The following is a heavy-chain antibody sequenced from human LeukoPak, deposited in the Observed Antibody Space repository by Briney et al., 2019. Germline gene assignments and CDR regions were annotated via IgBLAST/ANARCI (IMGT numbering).Heavy chain of an antibody. CDR3: ARVDGYSYGDAFDI. V-gene: IGHV4-34*01. D-gene: IGHD5-18*01. Sequence: SETLSLTCTVSGGSISGYYWSWIRQPPGKGLEWIGEINHSGSTNYNPSLKSRVTISVDTSKNQFSLKLSSVTAADTAVYYCARVDGYSYGDAFDIWGQGTMVTVSS. CDR1: GGSISGYY. J-gene: IGHJ3*02. CDR2: INHSGST.